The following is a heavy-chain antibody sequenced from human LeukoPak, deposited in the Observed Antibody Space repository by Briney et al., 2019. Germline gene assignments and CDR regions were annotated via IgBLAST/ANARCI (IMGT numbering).Heavy chain of an antibody. D-gene: IGHD3-10*01. CDR2: INPSGGTT. V-gene: IGHV1-46*01. Sequence: GASVKVSCKASGYPFSIYYMHWVRQAPGQGLEWMGIINPSGGTTDYAQKFQGRVTMTRDMSTSTVYMEMSSLRSEDTAVYYCARGGFTYGWVYYFDYWGQGTLVTVSS. CDR1: GYPFSIYY. CDR3: ARGGFTYGWVYYFDY. J-gene: IGHJ4*02.